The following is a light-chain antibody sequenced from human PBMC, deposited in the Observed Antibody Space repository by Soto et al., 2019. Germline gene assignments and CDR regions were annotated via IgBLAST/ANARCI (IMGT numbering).Light chain of an antibody. V-gene: IGLV2-14*01. CDR1: SSDVGGYNY. CDR3: SSYTSSSTLLYV. CDR2: DVS. Sequence: QSALTQPASGSGSPGQSITISCTGTSSDVGGYNYVSWYQQHPGKGPKLMIYDVSNRPSGVSNRFSGSKSGNTASLTISGLQAEDEADYYCSSYTSSSTLLYVFGTGTKLTVL. J-gene: IGLJ1*01.